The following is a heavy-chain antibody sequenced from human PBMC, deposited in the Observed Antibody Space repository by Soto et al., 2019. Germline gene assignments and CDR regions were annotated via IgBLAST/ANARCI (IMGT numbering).Heavy chain of an antibody. CDR1: GYRFTSSW. CDR2: IYPGDSDT. Sequence: PGESLKISCQGSGYRFTSSWIGWVRQMPGKGLEWMGIIYPGDSDTRYSPSFQGQVTISADKSISTAYLQWSSLKASDTAIYYCARTFKHSSGWYDYFASWGQGTLVPVSS. CDR3: ARTFKHSSGWYDYFAS. D-gene: IGHD6-19*01. J-gene: IGHJ4*02. V-gene: IGHV5-51*01.